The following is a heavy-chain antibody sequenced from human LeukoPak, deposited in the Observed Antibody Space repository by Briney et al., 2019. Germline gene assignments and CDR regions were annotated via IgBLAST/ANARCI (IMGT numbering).Heavy chain of an antibody. Sequence: PSETLSLTCAVYGGSFSGYYWSWIRQPPGKGLEWIGEINHSGSTNYNPSLKSRVTMSVDTSKNQFSLKLSSVTAADTAVYYYARGSTYYYDSSGYLNWFDPWGPGTLVTVSS. V-gene: IGHV4-34*01. CDR3: ARGSTYYYDSSGYLNWFDP. J-gene: IGHJ5*02. CDR1: GGSFSGYY. CDR2: INHSGST. D-gene: IGHD3-22*01.